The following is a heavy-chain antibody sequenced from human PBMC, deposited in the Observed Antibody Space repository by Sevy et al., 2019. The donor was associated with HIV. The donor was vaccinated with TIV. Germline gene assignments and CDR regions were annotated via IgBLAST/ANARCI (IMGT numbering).Heavy chain of an antibody. CDR3: ARESSGPSVVDL. V-gene: IGHV3-7*01. Sequence: GGSLRLSCAASGFTFTTYWMIWIRQAPGKGLEWVANINRDGTQKYYADSLKDRFTISRDNAENSLYLQMDSLRAEDTALYYCARESSGPSVVDLWGQVTLVTVSS. CDR1: GFTFTTYW. CDR2: INRDGTQK. J-gene: IGHJ5*02. D-gene: IGHD3-22*01.